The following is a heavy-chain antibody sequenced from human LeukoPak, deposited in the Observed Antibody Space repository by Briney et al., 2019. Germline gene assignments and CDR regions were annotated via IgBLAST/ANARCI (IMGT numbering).Heavy chain of an antibody. Sequence: GGSLRLSCAASGFTFSSYGMHWVRQAPGKGLEWVAFIRYGGSNKYYADSVKGRFTISRDNSKNTLYLQMNSLRAEDTAVYYCAKDGRWLQSVYYYMDVWGKGTTVTISS. J-gene: IGHJ6*03. V-gene: IGHV3-30*02. CDR1: GFTFSSYG. CDR2: IRYGGSNK. D-gene: IGHD5-24*01. CDR3: AKDGRWLQSVYYYMDV.